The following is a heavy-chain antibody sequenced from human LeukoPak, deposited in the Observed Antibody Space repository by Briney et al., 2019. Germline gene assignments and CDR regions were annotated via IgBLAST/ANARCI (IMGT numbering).Heavy chain of an antibody. V-gene: IGHV1-69*13. J-gene: IGHJ6*03. CDR2: IIPIFGTA. CDR3: ARADPLEWFGPVYYYYMDV. CDR1: GYTFTSYG. D-gene: IGHD3-3*01. Sequence: ASVKVSCKASGYTFTSYGISWVRQAPGQGLEWMGWIIPIFGTANYAQKFQGRVTITADESTSTAYMELSSLRSEDTAVYYCARADPLEWFGPVYYYYMDVWGKGTTVTVSS.